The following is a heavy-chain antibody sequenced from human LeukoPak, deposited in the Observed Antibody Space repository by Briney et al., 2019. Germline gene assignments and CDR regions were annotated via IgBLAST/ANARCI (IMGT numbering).Heavy chain of an antibody. CDR2: IYYSGST. Sequence: PSETLSLTCTVSGGSISSYYWSWIRQPPGKGLEWIGYIYYSGSTNYNPSLKSRVTISVDTSKNQFSLKLSSVTAADTAVYYCASYPTHSSGWYYYGMDVWGQGTTVTVSS. D-gene: IGHD6-19*01. V-gene: IGHV4-59*08. CDR3: ASYPTHSSGWYYYGMDV. CDR1: GGSISSYY. J-gene: IGHJ6*02.